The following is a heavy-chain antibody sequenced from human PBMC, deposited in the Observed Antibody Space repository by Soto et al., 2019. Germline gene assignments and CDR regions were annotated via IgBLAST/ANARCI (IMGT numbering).Heavy chain of an antibody. CDR2: IYYSGST. D-gene: IGHD3-22*01. V-gene: IGHV4-30-4*01. J-gene: IGHJ2*01. Sequence: QVQLQESGPGLVKPSQTLSLTCTVSGGSISSGDYYWSWIRQPPGKGLEWIGYIYYSGSTYYNPSLKSRVTISVDTSKNQFSLKLSSVTAADTAVYYCARGEPYYDSSGLRLWGYFDLWGRGTLVTVSS. CDR3: ARGEPYYDSSGLRLWGYFDL. CDR1: GGSISSGDYY.